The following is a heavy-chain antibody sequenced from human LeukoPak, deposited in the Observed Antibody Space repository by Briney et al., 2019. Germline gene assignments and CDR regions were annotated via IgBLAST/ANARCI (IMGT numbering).Heavy chain of an antibody. J-gene: IGHJ3*02. Sequence: PGGSLRPSWAASGFTFSSSCGSWVRRAPGKGWEGVANLKQVGGAKYYVDSVEGRFTISRDNAKHSLYLQMHSLRAEDTAVYYCARDRIQLWLPDAFDIWGQGTMVTVSS. CDR2: LKQVGGAK. CDR3: ARDRIQLWLPDAFDI. D-gene: IGHD5-18*01. V-gene: IGHV3-7*01. CDR1: GFTFSSSC.